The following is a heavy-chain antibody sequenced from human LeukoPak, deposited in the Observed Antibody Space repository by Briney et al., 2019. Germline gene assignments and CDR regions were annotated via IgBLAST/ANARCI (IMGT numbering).Heavy chain of an antibody. V-gene: IGHV3-64*01. D-gene: IGHD2-2*01. Sequence: GGSLRLSCAASGFTFSSYAMHWVRQAPGKGLEYVSAISSNGGSTYYANSVKGRFTISRDNSKNTLYLQMGSLRAEDMAVYYCAKDWAIAGSYYCMDVWGKGTTVTISS. CDR1: GFTFSSYA. CDR3: AKDWAIAGSYYCMDV. CDR2: ISSNGGST. J-gene: IGHJ6*03.